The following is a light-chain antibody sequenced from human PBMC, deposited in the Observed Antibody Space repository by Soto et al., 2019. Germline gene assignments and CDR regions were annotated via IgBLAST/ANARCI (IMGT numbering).Light chain of an antibody. J-gene: IGKJ4*01. Sequence: DIQMTQSPSSLSASVGDRVTIACRASQGISIYLAWYQQKPGKVPQLLIYDASTLQSGVPSRFSGSGSGTDFTLTISCLQPEDVATYYCQKYNGAPLTFGGGTKVEIK. CDR3: QKYNGAPLT. CDR2: DAS. CDR1: QGISIY. V-gene: IGKV1-27*01.